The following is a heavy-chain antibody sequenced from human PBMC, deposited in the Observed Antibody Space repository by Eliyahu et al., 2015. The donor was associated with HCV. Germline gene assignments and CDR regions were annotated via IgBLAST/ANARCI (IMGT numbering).Heavy chain of an antibody. V-gene: IGHV3-30*04. CDR1: GFIFSDYP. CDR3: ARERQRGPFSDKDLYGIDY. D-gene: IGHD1-1*01. Sequence: VRLVESGGGVVQPGRSLRLSCAASGFIFSDYPLHWVRQAPGKGLEWVAVTSKDGHSEYFLSSVEGRFTISRDNSNNRLYLEMNSLRDEDTGVYYCARERQRGPFSDKDLYGIDYWGQGTVVTVSS. J-gene: IGHJ4*02. CDR2: TSKDGHSE.